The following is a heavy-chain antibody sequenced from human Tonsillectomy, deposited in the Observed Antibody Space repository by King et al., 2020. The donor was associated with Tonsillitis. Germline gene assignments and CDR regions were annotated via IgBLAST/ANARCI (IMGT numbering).Heavy chain of an antibody. D-gene: IGHD3-22*01. CDR1: GYSFTNYW. J-gene: IGHJ4*02. V-gene: IGHV5-51*01. Sequence: VQLVESGAAVKKPGESLKISCKGSGYSFTNYWIGWVRQMPGKGLEWMGIIYPDDSDARYSPSFQGQVTFSADKSMSTAYLQWSSLKASDTAMYYCGRHAKPSSFDSSGYDYFFDYWGQGTLVTVSS. CDR2: IYPDDSDA. CDR3: GRHAKPSSFDSSGYDYFFDY.